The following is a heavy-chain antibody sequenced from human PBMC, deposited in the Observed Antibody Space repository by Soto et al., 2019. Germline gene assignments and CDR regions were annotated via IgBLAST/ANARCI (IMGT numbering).Heavy chain of an antibody. CDR2: IYYSGST. CDR3: ARHLPYNRIIVVITTSRHDNWFDP. J-gene: IGHJ5*02. D-gene: IGHD3-22*01. V-gene: IGHV4-39*01. CDR1: GGSISSSSYY. Sequence: SETLSLTCTVSGGSISSSSYYWGWIRQPPGKGLEWIGSIYYSGSTYYNPSLKSRVTISVDTSKNQFSLKLSSVTAADTAVYYCARHLPYNRIIVVITTSRHDNWFDPWGQGTLVTVSS.